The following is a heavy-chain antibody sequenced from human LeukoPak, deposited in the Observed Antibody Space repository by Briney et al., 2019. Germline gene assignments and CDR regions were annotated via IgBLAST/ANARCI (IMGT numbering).Heavy chain of an antibody. Sequence: SETLSLTCTVSGDSISSSSYYWGWIRQPPGKGLEWIGSIYYSGSTYYNPSLKSRVTISVDTSKNQFSLKLSSVTAADTAVYYCARDRLQIRGFQGATTSSRAFDIWGQGTMVTVSS. V-gene: IGHV4-39*07. D-gene: IGHD1-26*01. CDR3: ARDRLQIRGFQGATTSSRAFDI. J-gene: IGHJ3*02. CDR2: IYYSGST. CDR1: GDSISSSSYY.